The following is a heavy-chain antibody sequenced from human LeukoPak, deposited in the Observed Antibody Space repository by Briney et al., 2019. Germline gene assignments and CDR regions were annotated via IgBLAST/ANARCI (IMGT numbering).Heavy chain of an antibody. CDR2: IRSSGSTI. Sequence: GGSLTLSCAASGFTFSDYYMGWVRQAQGKGLEWVSYIRSSGSTIYYADSVKGRSTLSRDPATHSTYLQMNSLRAEDTAVYDCARIYGDYVIRGAGWFDPWGQGTLVTVSS. D-gene: IGHD4-17*01. CDR3: ARIYGDYVIRGAGWFDP. J-gene: IGHJ5*02. V-gene: IGHV3-11*01. CDR1: GFTFSDYY.